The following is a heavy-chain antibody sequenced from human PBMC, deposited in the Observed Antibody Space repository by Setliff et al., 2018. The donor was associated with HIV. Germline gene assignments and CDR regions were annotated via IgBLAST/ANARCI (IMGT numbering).Heavy chain of an antibody. J-gene: IGHJ4*02. CDR2: IHHTGHI. CDR3: ARFDVTPMTTRDY. CDR1: GGSISSSNW. V-gene: IGHV4-4*02. Sequence: SETLSLTCAVSGGSISSSNWWSWVRQPPGKGLEWIGEIHHTGHINYNPSFKSRVTMSLDMSTNQFSLKMASMTAADSAVYYCARFDVTPMTTRDYWGQGTQVTVSS. D-gene: IGHD4-17*01.